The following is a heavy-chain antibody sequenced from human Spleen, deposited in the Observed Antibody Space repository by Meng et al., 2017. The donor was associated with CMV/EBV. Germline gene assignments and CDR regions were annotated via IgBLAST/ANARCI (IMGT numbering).Heavy chain of an antibody. D-gene: IGHD3-3*01. Sequence: ASVKVSCKASGYTFTGYYMHWVRQAPGQGLEWMGWINPNSGGTNYVQKFQGRVTMTRDTSISTAYMELSRLRSDDTAVYYCASGLSYDFWTARMDVWGQGTTVTVSS. J-gene: IGHJ6*02. CDR2: INPNSGGT. CDR3: ASGLSYDFWTARMDV. CDR1: GYTFTGYY. V-gene: IGHV1-2*02.